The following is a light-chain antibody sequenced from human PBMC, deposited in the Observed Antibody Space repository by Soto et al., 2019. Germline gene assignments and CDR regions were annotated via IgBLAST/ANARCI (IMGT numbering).Light chain of an antibody. V-gene: IGLV2-23*02. J-gene: IGLJ1*01. CDR2: KVS. Sequence: QSVLTRPASVSGAPGQSITISCTGTSSDVGSYNLVSWYQQHPGKAPKLMIYKVSKRPSGVSNRFSGSKSGNTASLTISGLQAEDEADYYCCSYAGSSTYVFGTGTKVTVL. CDR3: CSYAGSSTYV. CDR1: SSDVGSYNL.